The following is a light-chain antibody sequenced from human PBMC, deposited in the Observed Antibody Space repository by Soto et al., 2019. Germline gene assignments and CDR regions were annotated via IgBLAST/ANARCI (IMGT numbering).Light chain of an antibody. V-gene: IGKV1-5*03. Sequence: DIPMTQSPSTLSASVGDRVTITCRASQSISSWLAWYQQKPGKAPKLLIYKASSVESGVPSRFSGSGSGTEFTLTLSSLQPDDFATYYCQQYNSFSGYTFGQGTKLEIK. CDR2: KAS. J-gene: IGKJ2*01. CDR1: QSISSW. CDR3: QQYNSFSGYT.